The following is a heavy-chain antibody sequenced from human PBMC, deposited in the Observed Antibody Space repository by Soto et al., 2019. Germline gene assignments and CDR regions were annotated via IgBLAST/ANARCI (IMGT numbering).Heavy chain of an antibody. Sequence: GGSLRLSCPASGFTFSGYEMNWVRQAPGKGLEWVSYISSSGSTIYYADSVKGRFTISRDNAKNSLYLQMNSLRAEDTAVYYCXRGLIVVVTATRGWFDPWGQGTLVTVSS. V-gene: IGHV3-48*03. CDR2: ISSSGSTI. CDR3: XRGLIVVVTATRGWFDP. CDR1: GFTFSGYE. J-gene: IGHJ5*02. D-gene: IGHD2-21*02.